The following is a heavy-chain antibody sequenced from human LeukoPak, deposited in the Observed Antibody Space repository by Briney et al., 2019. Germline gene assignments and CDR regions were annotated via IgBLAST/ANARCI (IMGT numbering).Heavy chain of an antibody. CDR1: GFTFSSYG. CDR2: ISYDGSNK. Sequence: PGGSLRLSCAASGFTFSSYGMHWVRQAPGKGLEWVAVISYDGSNKYYADSVKGRFTISRDNSKNTLYLQMNGLRAEDTTVYYCAKGGDSSGIQRTDYFGNWGQGTLVTVSS. CDR3: AKGGDSSGIQRTDYFGN. J-gene: IGHJ4*02. D-gene: IGHD3-22*01. V-gene: IGHV3-30*18.